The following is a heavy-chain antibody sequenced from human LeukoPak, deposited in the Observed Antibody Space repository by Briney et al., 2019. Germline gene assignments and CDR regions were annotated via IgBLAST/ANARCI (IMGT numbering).Heavy chain of an antibody. Sequence: SETLSLTCAVYGGSFSGYYWSWIRQPPGKGLEWIGEINHSGSTNYNPSLKSRVTISVDTSKNQFSLKLSSVTAADTAVYYCARLLPLLEIDYWGQGTLVTVSS. V-gene: IGHV4-34*01. D-gene: IGHD3-3*01. CDR2: INHSGST. CDR1: GGSFSGYY. J-gene: IGHJ4*02. CDR3: ARLLPLLEIDY.